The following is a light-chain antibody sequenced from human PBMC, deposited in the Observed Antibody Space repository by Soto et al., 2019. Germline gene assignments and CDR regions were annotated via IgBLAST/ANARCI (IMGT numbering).Light chain of an antibody. CDR3: QQYGSSPRT. J-gene: IGKJ2*01. Sequence: EIVLTQSTGTLSLSPGERATLSCRASQSVSFSFLAWYQQKPGQAPRLLIYGASSRATGIPDRFSDSGSGTDFTLTISRLEPEEFAVYYCQQYGSSPRTFGQGTKLEIK. V-gene: IGKV3-20*01. CDR1: QSVSFSF. CDR2: GAS.